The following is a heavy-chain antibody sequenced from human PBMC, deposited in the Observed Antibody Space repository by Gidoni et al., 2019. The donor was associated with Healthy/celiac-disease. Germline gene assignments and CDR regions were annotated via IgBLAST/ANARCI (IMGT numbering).Heavy chain of an antibody. J-gene: IGHJ6*04. V-gene: IGHV4-39*01. CDR3: ARHEGLLWDGMDV. CDR1: GCSISSSSYY. Sequence: QLQLQESGPGLVKPSETLSLTCTVSGCSISSSSYYWGWIRQPPGKGLEWIGSIYYSGSTYYNPSLKSRVTISVDTSKNQFSLKLSSVTAADTAVYYCARHEGLLWDGMDVWGKGTTVTVSS. D-gene: IGHD3-10*01. CDR2: IYYSGST.